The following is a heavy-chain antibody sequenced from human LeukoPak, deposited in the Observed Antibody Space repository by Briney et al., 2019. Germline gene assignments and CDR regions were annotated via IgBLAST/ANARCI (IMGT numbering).Heavy chain of an antibody. Sequence: SETLSLTCSVSSGSINSYYWGWVRRPAGRGLEWIGRIYTTGHADYDPSLQSRVTMSVDTSQKQFSLNLRSVTAADTAFYFCARHGYTASHFFLDYWSQGTLVTVSS. CDR1: SGSINSYY. V-gene: IGHV4-4*07. CDR3: ARHGYTASHFFLDY. CDR2: IYTTGHA. J-gene: IGHJ4*02. D-gene: IGHD5-18*01.